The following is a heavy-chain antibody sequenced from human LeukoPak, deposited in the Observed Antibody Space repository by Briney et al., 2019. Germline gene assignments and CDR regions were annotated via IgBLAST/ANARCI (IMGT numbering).Heavy chain of an antibody. CDR3: AKDGEVY. D-gene: IGHD4-17*01. Sequence: GGSLRLSCAASGFTFSSYAMSRVRQARGNGLSSFSPISVTGGSTYSADSLKGRFTISRDNSKNTLYLQMNSLRAEDTAVYYCAKDGEVYWGQGTLVTVSS. CDR2: ISVTGGST. CDR1: GFTFSSYA. V-gene: IGHV3-23*01. J-gene: IGHJ4*02.